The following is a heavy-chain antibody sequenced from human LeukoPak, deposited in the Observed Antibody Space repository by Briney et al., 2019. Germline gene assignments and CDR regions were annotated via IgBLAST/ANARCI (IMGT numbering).Heavy chain of an antibody. CDR3: ARLPPAASGGYYYYYMDV. D-gene: IGHD2-2*01. CDR1: GFTFSSYR. J-gene: IGHJ6*03. V-gene: IGHV3-74*01. Sequence: GGSLRLSCAASGFTFSSYRMYWVRQAPGKGLVWVSRINSDGSSTTYADSVKGRFTISRDNSKNTLYLQMNSLRAEDTAVYYCARLPPAASGGYYYYYMDVWGKGTTVTISS. CDR2: INSDGSST.